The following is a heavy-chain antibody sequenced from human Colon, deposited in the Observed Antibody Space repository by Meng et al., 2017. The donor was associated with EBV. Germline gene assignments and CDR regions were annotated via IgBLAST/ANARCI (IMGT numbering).Heavy chain of an antibody. D-gene: IGHD1-26*01. CDR3: ARGKQDAWELLAY. CDR2: IDDSGST. V-gene: IGHV4-4*02. J-gene: IGHJ4*02. CDR1: GVSISSNIW. Sequence: QVQSRGSGPGLVKPSGTLSLTAGVSGVSISSNIWWTWVRQPPGKGLEWIGDIDDSGSTNYNPSLNSRISISLDKSKNHFSLKVNSVTAADTAVYYCARGKQDAWELLAYWGQGALVTVSS.